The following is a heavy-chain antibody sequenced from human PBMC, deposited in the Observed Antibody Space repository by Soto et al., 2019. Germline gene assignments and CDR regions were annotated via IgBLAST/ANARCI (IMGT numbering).Heavy chain of an antibody. V-gene: IGHV5-51*01. J-gene: IGHJ6*02. CDR1: GYSFTSYW. D-gene: IGHD1-26*01. Sequence: PGESLKISCKGSGYSFTSYWIGWVRQMPGKGLEWMGIIYPGDSDTRYSPSLQGQVTISADKSISTAYLQWNSLKASDTAMYYCARLYSGSYPSHYYYGMDVWGQRTTVTVSS. CDR2: IYPGDSDT. CDR3: ARLYSGSYPSHYYYGMDV.